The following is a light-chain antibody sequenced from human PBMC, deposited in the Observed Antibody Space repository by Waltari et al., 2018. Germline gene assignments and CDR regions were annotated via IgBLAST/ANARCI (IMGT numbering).Light chain of an antibody. V-gene: IGLV1-47*01. CDR3: AAWDDSLSGPV. CDR2: RSN. Sequence: QSVLTQPPSASGTTGQRVTISCSGSSSNIGSTYVYWYQQLPGSAPKLLIVRSNQRPSGVPDRFSGSRSGTSASLAISGLRSEDEADYHCAAWDDSLSGPVFGGGTKLTVL. CDR1: SSNIGSTY. J-gene: IGLJ3*02.